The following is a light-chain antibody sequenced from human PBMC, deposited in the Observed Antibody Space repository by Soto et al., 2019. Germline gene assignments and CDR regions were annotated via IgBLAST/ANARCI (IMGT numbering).Light chain of an antibody. J-gene: IGKJ4*01. CDR1: QSVSSN. CDR3: QQYNNWPVT. CDR2: GAS. V-gene: IGKV3-15*01. Sequence: EIVMTQSPATLSVSPWERATLSCRASQSVSSNLAWYQQKPGQAPRLLIYGASTRATGIPARFSGSGSGTEFTLTISSLQSEDFAVYYCQQYNNWPVTFGGGTKVDIK.